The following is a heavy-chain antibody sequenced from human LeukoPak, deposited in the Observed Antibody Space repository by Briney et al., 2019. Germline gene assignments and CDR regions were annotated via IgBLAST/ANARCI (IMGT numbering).Heavy chain of an antibody. CDR3: ARGKRAVRGYFDY. J-gene: IGHJ4*02. D-gene: IGHD3-10*01. Sequence: SETLSLTCAVYGGSFSGYCWSWIRQPPGKGLEWIGEINHSGSTNYNPSLKSRVTISVDTSKNQFSLKLSSVTAADTAVYYCARGKRAVRGYFDYWGQGTLVTVSS. V-gene: IGHV4-34*01. CDR2: INHSGST. CDR1: GGSFSGYC.